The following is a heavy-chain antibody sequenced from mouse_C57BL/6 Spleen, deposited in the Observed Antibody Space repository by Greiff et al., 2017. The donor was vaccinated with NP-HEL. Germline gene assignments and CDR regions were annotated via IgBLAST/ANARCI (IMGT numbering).Heavy chain of an antibody. CDR1: GFSLTSYG. CDR3: ATDWDVAWFAY. Sequence: QVQLQQSGPGLVQPSQSLSITCTVSGFSLTSYGVHWVRQPPGKGLEWLGVIWSGGSTDYNAAFISRLSISKDNSKSQVFFKMNSLQADDTAIYYCATDWDVAWFAYWGQGTLVTVSA. D-gene: IGHD4-1*01. V-gene: IGHV2-4*01. J-gene: IGHJ3*01. CDR2: IWSGGST.